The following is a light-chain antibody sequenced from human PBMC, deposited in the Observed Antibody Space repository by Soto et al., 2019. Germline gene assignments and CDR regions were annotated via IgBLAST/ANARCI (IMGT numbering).Light chain of an antibody. J-gene: IGKJ1*01. CDR3: LQDINYPWT. CDR2: GAS. V-gene: IGKV3-20*01. CDR1: QSVSSSY. Sequence: EIVLTQSPGTLSLSPGERATLSCRASQSVSSSYLAWYQQKPGQAPRLLIYGASTRAAGIPARFSGSGSGTEFTLTITSLQSEDFAVYYCLQDINYPWTFGQGTKVDI.